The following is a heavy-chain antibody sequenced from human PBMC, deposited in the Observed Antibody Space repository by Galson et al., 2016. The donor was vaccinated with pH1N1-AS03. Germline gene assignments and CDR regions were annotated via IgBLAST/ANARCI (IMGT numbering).Heavy chain of an antibody. D-gene: IGHD2-8*01. J-gene: IGHJ4*02. V-gene: IGHV3-9*01. CDR2: ISWNSDKI. Sequence: SLRLSCAASGFSFDDYAMHWVRQAPGKGLEWVSSISWNSDKITYADSVKGRFTISRDNAKNSLYLEMNSLRAEDTALYYCAKDIGVLMVYTEGPFGYWGPGTLVTVSS. CDR3: AKDIGVLMVYTEGPFGY. CDR1: GFSFDDYA.